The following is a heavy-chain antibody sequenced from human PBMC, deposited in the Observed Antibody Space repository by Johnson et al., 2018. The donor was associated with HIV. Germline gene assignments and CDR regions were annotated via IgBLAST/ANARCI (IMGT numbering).Heavy chain of an antibody. CDR1: GFTFSNYG. V-gene: IGHV3-33*01. CDR2: IWFDGSEK. J-gene: IGHJ3*02. Sequence: VQLVESGGGVVQPGRSLRLSCAASGFTFSNYGMDWVRQAPGKGLEWVAVIWFDGSEKYFVDSVKGRFTISRDNAKNSLYLQMNTLRAEDTAVYYCARLIAVVIDGFDIWGQGTMVTVSA. CDR3: ARLIAVVIDGFDI. D-gene: IGHD3-22*01.